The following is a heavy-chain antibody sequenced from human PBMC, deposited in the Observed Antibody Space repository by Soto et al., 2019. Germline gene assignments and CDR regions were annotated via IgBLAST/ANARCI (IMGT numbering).Heavy chain of an antibody. V-gene: IGHV3-33*01. CDR3: ARALIIFCGGDCYPGLFDP. CDR2: IWYDGSNK. CDR1: GFTFSSYG. Sequence: GGSLRLSCAASGFTFSSYGMHWVRQAPGKGLEWVAVIWYDGSNKYYADSVKGRFTTPRDNSKNTLYLQMNSLRAEDTAVYYCARALIIFCGGDCYPGLFDPCGQGSLVPVSS. D-gene: IGHD2-21*02. J-gene: IGHJ5*02.